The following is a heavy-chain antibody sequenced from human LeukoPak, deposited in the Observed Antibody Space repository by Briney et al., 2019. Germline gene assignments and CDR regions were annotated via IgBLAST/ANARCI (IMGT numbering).Heavy chain of an antibody. CDR3: ATCAAYVAEGFDY. V-gene: IGHV4-38-2*01. CDR2: ISHGGNT. D-gene: IGHD3-16*01. Sequence: SETLSLTCVVSGYSINNYYYWNWIRQSPGKGPECIGSISHGGNTYYNPSVKSRISISLDTSNNQFTLRLTSVTVADTAVYYCATCAAYVAEGFDYWGQGSLVTVSS. CDR1: GYSINNYYY. J-gene: IGHJ4*02.